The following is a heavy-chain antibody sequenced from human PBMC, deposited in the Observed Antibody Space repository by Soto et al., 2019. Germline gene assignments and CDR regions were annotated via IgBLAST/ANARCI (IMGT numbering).Heavy chain of an antibody. CDR2: INRSEGT. D-gene: IGHD6-19*01. CDR3: RGSSGWYDPGFDY. Sequence: SETLSLTCAVYGGSFNGYYWTWIRQPPGKGLEWIGEINRSEGTNYNPSLESRVAISVDTSKNQFSLKLSSVTAADTAVYYCRGSSGWYDPGFDYWGQGTLVTVSS. CDR1: GGSFNGYY. V-gene: IGHV4-34*03. J-gene: IGHJ4*02.